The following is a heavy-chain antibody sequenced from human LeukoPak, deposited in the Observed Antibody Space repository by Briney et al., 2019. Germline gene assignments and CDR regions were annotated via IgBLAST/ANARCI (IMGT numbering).Heavy chain of an antibody. CDR3: AKAFTGMVTYFDY. V-gene: IGHV3-23*01. J-gene: IGHJ4*02. CDR1: GFTFSSYV. CDR2: IRGSGDST. Sequence: GGSLRLSCAASGFTFSSYVMSWVRQAPGKGLEWVSTIRGSGDSTYYADSVKGRFTISRDSSKNTLYLQINSLRAEDTAVYYCAKAFTGMVTYFDYWGQGTLVTVPS. D-gene: IGHD4-23*01.